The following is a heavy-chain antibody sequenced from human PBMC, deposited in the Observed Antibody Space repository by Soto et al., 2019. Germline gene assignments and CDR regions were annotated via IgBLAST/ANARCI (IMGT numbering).Heavy chain of an antibody. Sequence: QVQLVESGGGVVQPGRSLRLSCAASGFTLSSYGMHWVRQAPGKGLEWVAVIWYDGSNKYYADSVKGRFTISRDNSKNTLYLQMNSLRAEDTAVYYCARREERWLQLGGAFDIWGQGTMVTVSS. V-gene: IGHV3-33*01. CDR2: IWYDGSNK. J-gene: IGHJ3*02. CDR1: GFTLSSYG. CDR3: ARREERWLQLGGAFDI. D-gene: IGHD5-12*01.